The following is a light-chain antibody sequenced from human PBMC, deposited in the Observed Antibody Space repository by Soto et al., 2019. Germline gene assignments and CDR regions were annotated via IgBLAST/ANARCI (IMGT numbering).Light chain of an antibody. CDR1: RSDLGVYNY. CDR2: EVT. V-gene: IGLV2-14*01. J-gene: IGLJ2*01. Sequence: QSALTQPASVSGSPGQSITISCTGTRSDLGVYNYVSWYQQHPGKDPKLIIYEVTNRPSGVSNRFSGSKSGNTASLTISGLQAEDEADYYCSSYTTSSTPVVFGGGTKLTVL. CDR3: SSYTTSSTPVV.